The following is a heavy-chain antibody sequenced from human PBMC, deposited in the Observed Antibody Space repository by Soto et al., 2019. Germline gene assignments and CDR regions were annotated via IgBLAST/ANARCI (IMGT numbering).Heavy chain of an antibody. CDR1: GGSLSSYY. CDR2: IYYSGST. D-gene: IGHD6-19*01. J-gene: IGHJ3*02. CDR3: ARPVGYSSGWHDAFDI. V-gene: IGHV4-59*01. Sequence: SETLSLTCTVSGGSLSSYYWSWIRQPPGKGLEWIGYIYYSGSTNYNPSPKSRVTISVDTSKNQFSLKLSSVTAADTAVYYCARPVGYSSGWHDAFDIWGQGTMVTVSS.